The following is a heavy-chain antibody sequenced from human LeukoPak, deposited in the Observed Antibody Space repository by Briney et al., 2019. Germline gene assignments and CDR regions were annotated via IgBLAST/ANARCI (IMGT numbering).Heavy chain of an antibody. D-gene: IGHD4/OR15-4a*01. CDR2: INPNSGGT. CDR1: GYTFTSYD. V-gene: IGHV1-2*02. J-gene: IGHJ4*02. Sequence: GASVKVSCKASGYTFTSYDINWVRQATGQGLEWMGWINPNSGGTNYAQKFQGGVTMTRDTSISTAYMELSRLRSDDTAVYYCARPLLWWPQVGYFDYWGQGTLVTVSS. CDR3: ARPLLWWPQVGYFDY.